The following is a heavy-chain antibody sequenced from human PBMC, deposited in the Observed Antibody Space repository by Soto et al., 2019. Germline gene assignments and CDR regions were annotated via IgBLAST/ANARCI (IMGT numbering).Heavy chain of an antibody. CDR1: AVSISNDGYF. D-gene: IGHD3-10*01. Sequence: QVQLQESGPGLVEPSQTLSLTCTVSAVSISNDGYFWTWIRQRPGKGPEWIGYISNSGSSFSNPGLQSPLSFSINKSKDPFPLKVAPMTAPDPANYYLVKRVPRGFYLGVFDYWGHGTLVTVSS. CDR3: VKRVPRGFYLGVFDY. CDR2: ISNSGSS. V-gene: IGHV4-31*01. J-gene: IGHJ4*01.